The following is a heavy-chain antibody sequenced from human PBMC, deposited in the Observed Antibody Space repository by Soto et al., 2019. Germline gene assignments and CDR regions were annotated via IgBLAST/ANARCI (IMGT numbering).Heavy chain of an antibody. CDR3: ARDQFYDSSGYYGLDACDI. V-gene: IGHV3-48*02. CDR1: GFTFSSYS. J-gene: IGHJ3*02. CDR2: ISSSSSTI. Sequence: GGSLRLSCAASGFTFSSYSMNWVRQAPGKGLEWVSYISSSSSTIYYADSVKGRFTISRDNAKNSLYLQMNSLRDEDTAVYYCARDQFYDSSGYYGLDACDIGGQGTMVT. D-gene: IGHD3-22*01.